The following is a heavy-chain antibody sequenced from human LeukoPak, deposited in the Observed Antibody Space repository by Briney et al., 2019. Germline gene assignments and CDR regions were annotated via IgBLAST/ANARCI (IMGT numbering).Heavy chain of an antibody. D-gene: IGHD3-10*01. CDR3: ARDSITMVRGANRDFDY. V-gene: IGHV3-48*04. CDR2: ISTGSTTI. J-gene: IGHJ4*02. CDR1: GFTFSSYS. Sequence: GGSLRLSCAASGFTFSSYSMNWVRQAPGKGLEWVSYISTGSTTIYYADSVKGRFTISRDNAKNSLYLQMNSLRAEDTAVYYCARDSITMVRGANRDFDYWGQGTLVTVSS.